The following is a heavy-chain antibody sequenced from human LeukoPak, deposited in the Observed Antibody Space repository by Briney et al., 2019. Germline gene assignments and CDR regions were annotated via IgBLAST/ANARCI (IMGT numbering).Heavy chain of an antibody. CDR2: INYRGTINYRGGTGMT. V-gene: IGHV4-39*07. Sequence: PSETLSLTCSVSNELITHSTYYWGWVRQPPGKGLEWIGSINYRGTINYRGGTGMTYCNPSLKSRVTILGDTSENQFFLKVNSVTAADTGVYYCVRAVSLLPPAWWGQGILVTVSS. CDR1: NELITHSTYY. D-gene: IGHD1-26*01. J-gene: IGHJ4*02. CDR3: VRAVSLLPPAW.